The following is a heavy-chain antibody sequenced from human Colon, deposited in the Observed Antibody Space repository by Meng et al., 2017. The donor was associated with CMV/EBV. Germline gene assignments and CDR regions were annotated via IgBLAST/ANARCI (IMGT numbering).Heavy chain of an antibody. V-gene: IGHV4-39*07. Sequence: GGSITCSNDYGARMRQRPGKGLEWIGDVSYTGTTYYNPTLKKRVTILVDTSKNQFSLTWTAVTDGDTAIYYCASRLETSNSFGWFDPWGQGTLVTVSS. CDR3: ASRLETSNSFGWFDP. CDR2: VSYTGTT. CDR1: GGSITCSNDY. D-gene: IGHD3-10*01. J-gene: IGHJ5*02.